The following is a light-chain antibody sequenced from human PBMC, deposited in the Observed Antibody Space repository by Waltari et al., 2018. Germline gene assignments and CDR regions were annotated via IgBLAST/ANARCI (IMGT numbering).Light chain of an antibody. CDR3: QHYVRLPAT. CDR1: QSVSRS. V-gene: IGKV3-20*01. J-gene: IGKJ1*01. Sequence: EIVLAQSPRTLSLSPGERATLSCRASQSVSRSLASYQQKPGQAPRRLLYCTSIRATGIPDRFSGSGSGTDFSLTISRLESEDFAVYYCQHYVRLPATFGQGTKVEIK. CDR2: CTS.